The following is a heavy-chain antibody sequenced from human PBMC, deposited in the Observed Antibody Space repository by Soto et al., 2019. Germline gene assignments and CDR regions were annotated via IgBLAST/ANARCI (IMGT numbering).Heavy chain of an antibody. V-gene: IGHV1-69*02. Sequence: QVQLVQSGAEVKKPGSSVKVSCKASGGTFSSYTISWVRQAPGQGLEWMGRIIPILGIANYAQKFQGRVTITADKSTSTGYMELSSLRSEDTAVYYCARGSTYDYIWGSYRNAFDIWGQGTMVTVSS. CDR3: ARGSTYDYIWGSYRNAFDI. CDR1: GGTFSSYT. J-gene: IGHJ3*02. D-gene: IGHD3-16*02. CDR2: IIPILGIA.